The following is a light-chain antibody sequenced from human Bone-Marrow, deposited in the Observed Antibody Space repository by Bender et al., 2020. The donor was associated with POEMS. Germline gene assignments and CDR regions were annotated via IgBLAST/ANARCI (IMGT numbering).Light chain of an antibody. V-gene: IGLV2-14*01. Sequence: QSALTQPASVSGSPGQSIAISCNGSSSDVGGYNYVAWYQQHPGKAPKLLIYDVSSRPSGVSTRFSGSKSGNTASLTISGLQSEDEADYYCTSYTSITTLEIFGGGTRLTVL. CDR2: DVS. CDR3: TSYTSITTLEI. CDR1: SSDVGGYNY. J-gene: IGLJ2*01.